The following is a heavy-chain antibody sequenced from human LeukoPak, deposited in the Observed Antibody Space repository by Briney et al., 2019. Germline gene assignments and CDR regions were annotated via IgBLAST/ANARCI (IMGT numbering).Heavy chain of an antibody. V-gene: IGHV4-4*07. CDR3: ARAKDILTPTDAFDI. CDR2: IYTSGST. CDR1: GGSISSYY. Sequence: PSETLSLTCTVSGGSISSYYWSWIRQPAGKGLEWIGRIYTSGSTNYNPSLKSRVTISVAKSKSQFSLKLSSVTAADTAVYYCARAKDILTPTDAFDIWGQGTMVTVSS. J-gene: IGHJ3*02. D-gene: IGHD3-9*01.